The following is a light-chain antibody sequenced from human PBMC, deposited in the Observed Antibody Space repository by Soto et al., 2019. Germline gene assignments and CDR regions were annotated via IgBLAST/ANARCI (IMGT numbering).Light chain of an antibody. Sequence: DIQMTQSPSSLSASVGDRVTITCRASQSISSYLNGYQVKPGKAPKLRIYVASSLQSGVPSRFSGSGSGTDFTLTISSLQPEDCATYYCQQSYSIPYTFGQGTKIEIK. CDR1: QSISSY. CDR2: VAS. J-gene: IGKJ2*01. CDR3: QQSYSIPYT. V-gene: IGKV1-39*01.